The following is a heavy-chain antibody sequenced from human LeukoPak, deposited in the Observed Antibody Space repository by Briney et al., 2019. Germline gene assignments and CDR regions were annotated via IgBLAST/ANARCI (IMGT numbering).Heavy chain of an antibody. CDR2: IKQDGSEK. D-gene: IGHD3-16*01. CDR3: ARDLNGPNDYVSYYYYYYMDV. CDR1: GFTFSSYW. J-gene: IGHJ6*03. Sequence: GGSLRLSCAASGFTFSSYWMSWVRQAPGKGLEWVANIKQDGSEKYYVDSVKGRFTISRDNAKNSLYLQMNSLRAEDTAVYYCARDLNGPNDYVSYYYYYYMDVWGKGTTVTVSS. V-gene: IGHV3-7*01.